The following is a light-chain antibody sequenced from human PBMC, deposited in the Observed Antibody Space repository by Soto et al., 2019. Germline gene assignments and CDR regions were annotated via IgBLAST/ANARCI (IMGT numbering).Light chain of an antibody. CDR1: SSDVGGYNY. J-gene: IGLJ1*01. V-gene: IGLV2-14*03. Sequence: QSALTQPASVSEPAGQSITISCTGTSSDVGGYNYVSWYQHHPGKAPKLMIFDVSNRPSGVSNRFSGSKSGNTASLTISGLQPEDEADYYCSSYTTSNTRQIVFGTGTKVTVL. CDR3: SSYTTSNTRQIV. CDR2: DVS.